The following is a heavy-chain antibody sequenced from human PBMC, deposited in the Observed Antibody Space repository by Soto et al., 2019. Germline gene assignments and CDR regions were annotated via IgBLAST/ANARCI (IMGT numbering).Heavy chain of an antibody. V-gene: IGHV3-30-3*01. CDR2: ISYDGSNK. Sequence: GGSLRLSCAASGFTFSSYAMHWVRQAPGKGLEWVAVISYDGSNKYYADSVKGRFTISRDNSKNTLYLQMNSLRAEDTAVYYCAREGVEEVGWFGESYYYYGMDVWGQGTTVTVSS. CDR3: AREGVEEVGWFGESYYYYGMDV. D-gene: IGHD3-10*01. J-gene: IGHJ6*02. CDR1: GFTFSSYA.